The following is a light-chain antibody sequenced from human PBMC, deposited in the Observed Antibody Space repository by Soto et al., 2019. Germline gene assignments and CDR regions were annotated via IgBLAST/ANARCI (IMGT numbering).Light chain of an antibody. J-gene: IGKJ1*01. CDR3: QQYNSYSWT. Sequence: DIQMTQSPSTLSASVGDSFTITGRASQSVNRWLAWYQQKPGKAPKLLIYETSSLESGVPSRFGGSGSGAEFTLTISSLQPDEFAIYYCQQYNSYSWTVGEGSKVDIK. V-gene: IGKV1-5*03. CDR2: ETS. CDR1: QSVNRW.